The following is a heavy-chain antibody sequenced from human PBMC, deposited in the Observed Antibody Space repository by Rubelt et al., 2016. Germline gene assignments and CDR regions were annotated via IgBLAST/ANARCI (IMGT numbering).Heavy chain of an antibody. J-gene: IGHJ4*02. CDR3: ARDIDGYTRFDY. CDR2: IWYDGSNK. V-gene: IGHV3-33*01. D-gene: IGHD5-24*01. CDR1: GFTFSSYG. Sequence: AASGFTFSSYGMHWVRQAPGKGLEWVAVIWYDGSNKYYADSVKGRFTISRDNSKNTLYLQMNSLRAEDTAVYYCARDIDGYTRFDYWGQGTLVTVSS.